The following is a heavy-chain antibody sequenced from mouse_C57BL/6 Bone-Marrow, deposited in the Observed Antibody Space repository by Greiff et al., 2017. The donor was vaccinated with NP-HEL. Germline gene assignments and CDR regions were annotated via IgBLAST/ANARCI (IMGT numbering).Heavy chain of an antibody. J-gene: IGHJ4*01. CDR1: GYTFTSYG. CDR2: IYPKSGNT. Sequence: VQLQESGAELARPGASVKLSCKASGYTFTSYGISWGEQRNGQGLEGIGEIYPKSGNTYYNEKFKGKATLTADKSSSTAYMELRSLTSEDSAVYFCARVDYYGSSSFYAMDYWGQGTSVTVSS. CDR3: ARVDYYGSSSFYAMDY. D-gene: IGHD1-1*01. V-gene: IGHV1-81*01.